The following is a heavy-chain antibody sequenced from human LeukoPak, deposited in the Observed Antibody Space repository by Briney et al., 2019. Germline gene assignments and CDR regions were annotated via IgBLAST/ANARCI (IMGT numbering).Heavy chain of an antibody. CDR1: GGSISSGDYY. CDR3: ARVPSYGSGSYYLNWFDP. Sequence: PSETLSLTCTVSGGSISSGDYYWSWIRQPPGKGLEWIGYIYYSGSTNYNPSLKSRVTISVDTSKNQFSLKLSSVTAADTAVYYCARVPSYGSGSYYLNWFDPWGQGTLVTVSS. J-gene: IGHJ5*02. D-gene: IGHD3-10*01. CDR2: IYYSGST. V-gene: IGHV4-61*08.